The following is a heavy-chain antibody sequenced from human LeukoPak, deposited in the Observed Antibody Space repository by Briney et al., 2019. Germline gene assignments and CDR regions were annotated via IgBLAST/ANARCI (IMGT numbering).Heavy chain of an antibody. J-gene: IGHJ3*02. CDR1: GYSFTSYW. Sequence: GESLKISCKGSGYSFTSYWIGWVRQMPGKGLEWMGLIYPGDSDTRYSPSFQGQVTISADKSISTAYLQWSSLKASDTAMHYCARQYRRYSSGWSNDAFDIWGQGTMVTVSS. D-gene: IGHD6-19*01. CDR3: ARQYRRYSSGWSNDAFDI. CDR2: IYPGDSDT. V-gene: IGHV5-51*01.